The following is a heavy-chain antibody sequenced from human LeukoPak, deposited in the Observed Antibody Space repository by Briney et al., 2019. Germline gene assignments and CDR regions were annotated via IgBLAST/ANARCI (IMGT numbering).Heavy chain of an antibody. CDR3: AREGYCSGTNCYAAYYHGMDV. D-gene: IGHD2-2*01. CDR2: ISRSSDYI. CDR1: GFTFRNYD. Sequence: GGSLRLSCAASGFTFRNYDMNWVRQAPGKGLEWVSSISRSSDYIYYADSVRGRFTISRGNAKNSLSLQMNSLRAEDTAVYYCAREGYCSGTNCYAAYYHGMDVWGQGTTVADSS. J-gene: IGHJ6*02. V-gene: IGHV3-21*01.